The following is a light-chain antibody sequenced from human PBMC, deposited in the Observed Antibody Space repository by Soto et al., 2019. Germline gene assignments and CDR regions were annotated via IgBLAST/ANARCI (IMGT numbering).Light chain of an antibody. CDR2: DVS. J-gene: IGLJ1*01. V-gene: IGLV2-14*01. Sequence: QSALTQPASVSGSPGQSITISCTGTGSDVGGYNYVSWYQHHPGKAPKLMIYDVSNRPSGVSDRFSGSKSGNTASLTISGLQAEDEAYYYCSSYTSSTTLDLFGTGTKLTVL. CDR3: SSYTSSTTLDL. CDR1: GSDVGGYNY.